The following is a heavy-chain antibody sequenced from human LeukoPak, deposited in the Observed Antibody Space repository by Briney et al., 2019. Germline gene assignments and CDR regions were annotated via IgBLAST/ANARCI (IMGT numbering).Heavy chain of an antibody. D-gene: IGHD3-22*01. Sequence: SETLSLTCTVSGGSISSYYWSWIRQPPGKGLEWIGNIYDSGSTNYNPSLKSRVTMSVDTSKNQCSLKLSSVTAADTAVYYCARQVISGFSLSYFDYWGQGTLVNVSS. V-gene: IGHV4-59*01. J-gene: IGHJ4*02. CDR1: GGSISSYY. CDR3: ARQVISGFSLSYFDY. CDR2: IYDSGST.